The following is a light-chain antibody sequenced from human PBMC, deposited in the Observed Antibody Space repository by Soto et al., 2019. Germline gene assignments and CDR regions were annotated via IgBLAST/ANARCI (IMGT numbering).Light chain of an antibody. V-gene: IGKV1-39*01. Sequence: DIQMTQSPSSLPTSVGDRVTITCRASQYIHNYLNWYQQKPGKAPKLLIFAAYNLQSGVPSRFSGSGSGTDFTLTISSLQPEDFATYYCQQSYSTPPYTFGQGTKLDMK. CDR2: AAY. CDR3: QQSYSTPPYT. CDR1: QYIHNY. J-gene: IGKJ2*01.